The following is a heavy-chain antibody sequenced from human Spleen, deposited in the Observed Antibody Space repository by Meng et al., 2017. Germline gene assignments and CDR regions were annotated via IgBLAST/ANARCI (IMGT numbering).Heavy chain of an antibody. CDR2: IYYSVST. D-gene: IGHD3-16*02. CDR3: ASGPVGASSGGRRALYQYYGMDV. Sequence: SETLSLTCTVPGGPISSSSYYWGSIRQPPGKGLEWIGSIYYSVSTYYNPSLKSRVTISVDTSKNQFSLKLSSVTAADTAVYYCASGPVGASSGGRRALYQYYGMDVWGQGTTVTVSS. J-gene: IGHJ6*02. V-gene: IGHV4-39*07. CDR1: GGPISSSSYY.